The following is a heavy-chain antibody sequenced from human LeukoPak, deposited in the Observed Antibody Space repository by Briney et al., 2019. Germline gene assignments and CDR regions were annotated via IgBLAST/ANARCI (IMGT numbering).Heavy chain of an antibody. V-gene: IGHV4-39*07. CDR2: IYYSGST. CDR3: ARGYSSSSSSLYYYYMDV. CDR1: GGSIISSNNF. J-gene: IGHJ6*03. D-gene: IGHD6-6*01. Sequence: PSETLSLTCSVSGGSIISSNNFWGWIRQPPGKGLEWIGHIYYSGSTTYYNPSLNSRVTILVDTSKNEFSLQLGSVTAADTAVYYCARGYSSSSSSLYYYYMDVWGRGATVTVSS.